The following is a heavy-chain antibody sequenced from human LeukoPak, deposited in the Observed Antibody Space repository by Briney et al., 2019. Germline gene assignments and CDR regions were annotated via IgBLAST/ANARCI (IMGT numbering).Heavy chain of an antibody. CDR2: IMHSGGST. D-gene: IGHD1-1*01. Sequence: GGSLRLSCAPSGFTFSTYAMTWVRQAPGKGLEGGSAIMHSGGSTYYADSVKGRFTISRDNSKNTLYLQMNSLRAADSALYYCARIGLTTGMLPDYWGQGTLVTVSS. CDR1: GFTFSTYA. J-gene: IGHJ4*02. CDR3: ARIGLTTGMLPDY. V-gene: IGHV3-23*01.